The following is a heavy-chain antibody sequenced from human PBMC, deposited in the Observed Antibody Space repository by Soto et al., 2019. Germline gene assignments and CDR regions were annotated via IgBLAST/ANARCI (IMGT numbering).Heavy chain of an antibody. CDR1: GGTFSSYA. J-gene: IGHJ6*02. V-gene: IGHV1-69*13. Sequence: SVKVTCKASGGTFSSYAISWVRQAPGQGLEWMGGIIPIFGTANYAQKFQGRVTITADESTSAAYMELSSLRSEDTAVYYCARDHPCRSTSCYDYYYYGMDVWGQGTTVTVSS. CDR2: IIPIFGTA. CDR3: ARDHPCRSTSCYDYYYYGMDV. D-gene: IGHD2-2*01.